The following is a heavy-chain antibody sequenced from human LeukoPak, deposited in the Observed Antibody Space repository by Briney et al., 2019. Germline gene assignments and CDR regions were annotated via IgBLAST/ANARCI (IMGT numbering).Heavy chain of an antibody. J-gene: IGHJ4*02. CDR3: ARWGNNKILDY. Sequence: PGGSLRLSCAASGFTFRTSGMGWVRQAPGQGLEWVATISDSTGRTYYADSVKGRFTISRDNSKNMLYLQMNSLRADDTAVYYCARWGNNKILDYWGQGTLVTVSS. CDR1: GFTFRTSG. D-gene: IGHD7-27*01. V-gene: IGHV3-23*01. CDR2: ISDSTGRT.